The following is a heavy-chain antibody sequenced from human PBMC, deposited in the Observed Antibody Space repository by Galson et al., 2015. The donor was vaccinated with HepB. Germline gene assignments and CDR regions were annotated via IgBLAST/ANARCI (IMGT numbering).Heavy chain of an antibody. D-gene: IGHD5-12*01. V-gene: IGHV3-21*01. CDR2: ISSSSSYI. J-gene: IGHJ6*02. Sequence: SLRLSCAASGFTFSSYSMNWVRQAPGKGLEWVSSISSSSSYIYYADSVKGRFTISRDNAKNSLYLQMNSLRAEDTAVYYCARDRVVVATIKGEYYYYYGMDVWGQGTTVTVSS. CDR1: GFTFSSYS. CDR3: ARDRVVVATIKGEYYYYYGMDV.